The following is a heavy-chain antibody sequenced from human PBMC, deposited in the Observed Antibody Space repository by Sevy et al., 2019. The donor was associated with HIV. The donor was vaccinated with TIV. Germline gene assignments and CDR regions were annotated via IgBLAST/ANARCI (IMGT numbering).Heavy chain of an antibody. J-gene: IGHJ4*02. V-gene: IGHV3-23*01. CDR2: ISGSGGST. CDR1: GFTFSSYA. D-gene: IGHD6-13*01. CDR3: AKISGSSWRGYFDF. Sequence: GGSLRLSCAASGFTFSSYAMSWVRQAPGKGLEWVSAISGSGGSTYYADSVKGRFTISRDNSKNTLYLQMNSLGAEDTAVYYCAKISGSSWRGYFDFWGQGTLVTVSS.